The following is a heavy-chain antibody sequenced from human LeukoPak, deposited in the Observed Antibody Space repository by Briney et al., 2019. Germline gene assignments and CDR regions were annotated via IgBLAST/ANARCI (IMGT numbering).Heavy chain of an antibody. D-gene: IGHD1-14*01. CDR1: GGSISSYY. CDR3: ARANRYAGGDRHFDY. Sequence: SETLSLTCTVSGGSISSYYWSWIRQPPRKGMEWIGYIYYSGSTNYNPSLKSRVTISVDTAKNQFSLKLSSVTAADTAVYYCARANRYAGGDRHFDYWGQGTLVTVSS. V-gene: IGHV4-59*01. J-gene: IGHJ4*02. CDR2: IYYSGST.